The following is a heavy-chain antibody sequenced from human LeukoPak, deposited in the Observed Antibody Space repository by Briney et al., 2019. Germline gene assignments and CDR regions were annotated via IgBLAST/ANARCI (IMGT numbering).Heavy chain of an antibody. J-gene: IGHJ2*01. CDR2: INHSGST. CDR1: GGSFSGYY. Sequence: SETLSLTCAVYGGSFSGYYWSWIRQPPGKGLEWIGEINHSGSTNYNPSLKSRVTISVDTSKNQFSLKLSSVTAADTAVYYCARQHYYDSSGPRRWYFDLWGRGTLVTVSS. CDR3: ARQHYYDSSGPRRWYFDL. D-gene: IGHD3-22*01. V-gene: IGHV4-34*01.